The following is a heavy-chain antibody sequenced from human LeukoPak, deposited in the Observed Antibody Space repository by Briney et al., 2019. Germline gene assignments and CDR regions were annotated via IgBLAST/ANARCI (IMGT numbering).Heavy chain of an antibody. V-gene: IGHV3-48*02. D-gene: IGHD5-24*01. CDR2: VSSSGTTT. CDR1: GXTFSSYS. CDR3: ARADRDGNKRFLD. J-gene: IGHJ4*02. Sequence: GGSLRLSCAASGXTFSSYSVIWARQAPGKGLESVSYVSSSGTTTYYADSVKGRFTISRDNGKNLVSLQMNSLRDEDTAVYYCARADRDGNKRFLDWGQGTLVTVSS.